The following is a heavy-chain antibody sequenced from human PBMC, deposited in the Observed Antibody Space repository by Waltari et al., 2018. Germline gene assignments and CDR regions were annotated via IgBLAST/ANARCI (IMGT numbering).Heavy chain of an antibody. CDR2: FDLEEGEA. CDR3: ATSSEIVIIPASIPRSFDY. J-gene: IGHJ4*02. D-gene: IGHD3-16*02. Sequence: QVQLVQSGAEVKKPGASVKVSCKVSGYTLTEISIHWVRQAPGKGLEWMGGFDLEEGEATSVQTFQGRVTMTEDTSTDTAYLELSSLRSEDTAVYYCATSSEIVIIPASIPRSFDYWGQGTLVTVSS. V-gene: IGHV1-24*01. CDR1: GYTLTEIS.